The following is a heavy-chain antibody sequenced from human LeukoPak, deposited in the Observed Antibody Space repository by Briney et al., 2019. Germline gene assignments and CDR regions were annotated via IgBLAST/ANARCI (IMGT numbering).Heavy chain of an antibody. D-gene: IGHD6-13*01. CDR1: GYTFTSYG. CDR3: ATDPPAAADFDY. Sequence: ASVKVSHKSSGYTFTSYGISWVRQPPGQGLEWMGLISAYNGNTNKSQTLQGRVTMTTDTSTSTAYMELRSLRSDDTAVYYWATDPPAAADFDYWGQGTLVAVSS. CDR2: ISAYNGNT. J-gene: IGHJ4*02. V-gene: IGHV1-18*01.